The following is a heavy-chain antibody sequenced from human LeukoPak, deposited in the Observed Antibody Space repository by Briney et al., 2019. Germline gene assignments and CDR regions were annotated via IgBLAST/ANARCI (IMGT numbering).Heavy chain of an antibody. CDR1: GFTFSSYA. V-gene: IGHV3-23*01. D-gene: IGHD3-22*01. J-gene: IGHJ4*02. CDR3: ANVLSCDSSGYYIPNFDY. Sequence: GGSLRLSCAASGFTFSSYAMSWVRQAPGKGLEWVSAISGSGGSTYYADSVKGRFTISRDNSKNTLYLQMNSLRAEDTAVYYCANVLSCDSSGYYIPNFDYWGQGTLVTVSS. CDR2: ISGSGGST.